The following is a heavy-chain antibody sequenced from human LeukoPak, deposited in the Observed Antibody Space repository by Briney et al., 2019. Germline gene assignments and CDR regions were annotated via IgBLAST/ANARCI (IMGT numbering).Heavy chain of an antibody. CDR3: ARAIGDYGEDRS. CDR2: ISYDGSNK. Sequence: GGSLRLSCAASGFTFSSYGMHWVRQAPGKGLEWVAVISYDGSNKYYADSVKGRFTISRDNSKNTLYLQMNSLRAEDTAVYYCARAIGDYGEDRSWGQGTLVTVSS. D-gene: IGHD4-17*01. J-gene: IGHJ4*02. CDR1: GFTFSSYG. V-gene: IGHV3-30*03.